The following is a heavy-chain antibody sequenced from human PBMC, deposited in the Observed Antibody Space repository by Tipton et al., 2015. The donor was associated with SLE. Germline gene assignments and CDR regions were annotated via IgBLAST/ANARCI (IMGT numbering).Heavy chain of an antibody. CDR1: GFSISSDYC. V-gene: IGHV4-61*01. CDR2: IYYSGST. D-gene: IGHD1-26*01. CDR3: ARGGGVGATGYFDY. Sequence: TLSLTCTVSGFSISSDYCWGWIRQPPGKGLEWIGYIYYSGSTNYNPSLKSRVTISVDTSKNQFSLKLSSVTAADTAVYYCARGGGVGATGYFDYWGQGTLVTVSS. J-gene: IGHJ4*02.